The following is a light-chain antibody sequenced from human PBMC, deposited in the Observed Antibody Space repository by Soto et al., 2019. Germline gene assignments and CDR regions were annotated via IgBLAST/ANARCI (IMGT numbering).Light chain of an antibody. CDR3: QQYNSYWT. Sequence: DIQMTQSPSTLSASVGDRVTITCRASQSISSWLAWYQQKPGKAPKLLIYKASSLESGVPSRFSGSGSGTEFTLTLSSRQPDDFATYYCQQYNSYWTFRQGTKVEIK. J-gene: IGKJ1*01. CDR2: KAS. CDR1: QSISSW. V-gene: IGKV1-5*03.